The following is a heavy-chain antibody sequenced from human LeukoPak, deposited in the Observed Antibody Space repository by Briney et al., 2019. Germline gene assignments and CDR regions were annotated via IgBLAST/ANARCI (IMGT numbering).Heavy chain of an antibody. Sequence: PGGSLRLPCAASGFTFSSYAMSWVRQAPGKGLEWVSAISGSGGSTYYADSVKGRFTISRDNSKNTLYLQMNSLRAEDTAVYYCAKSRDGYNYPYAFDIWGQGTMVTVSS. D-gene: IGHD5-24*01. J-gene: IGHJ3*02. CDR1: GFTFSSYA. V-gene: IGHV3-23*01. CDR3: AKSRDGYNYPYAFDI. CDR2: ISGSGGST.